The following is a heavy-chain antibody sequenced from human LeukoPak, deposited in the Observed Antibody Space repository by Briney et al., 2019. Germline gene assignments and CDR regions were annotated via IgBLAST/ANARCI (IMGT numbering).Heavy chain of an antibody. J-gene: IGHJ4*02. CDR1: GGSFSGYY. CDR2: INHSGST. D-gene: IGHD4-17*01. Sequence: SETLSLNCAVYGGSFSGYYWSWIRQPPGKGLEWIGEINHSGSTNYNPSLKSRVTISVDTSKNQFSLKLSSVTAADTAVYYCAGRLRSLDYWGQGTLVTVSS. CDR3: AGRLRSLDY. V-gene: IGHV4-34*01.